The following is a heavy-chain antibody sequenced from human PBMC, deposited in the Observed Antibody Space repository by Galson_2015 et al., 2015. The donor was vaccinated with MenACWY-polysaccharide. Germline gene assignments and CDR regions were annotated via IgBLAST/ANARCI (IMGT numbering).Heavy chain of an antibody. CDR3: ARDPNWGNSFGP. Sequence: SLRLSCAASRFTFSALWMSWVRQAPGKGLEWVALINVDGSQQNYMDSVKGRFAISGDDAKNSLYRQINNLRAEDTAVYYCARDPNWGNSFGPWGQGTLVTVSS. V-gene: IGHV3-7*01. D-gene: IGHD7-27*01. CDR2: INVDGSQQ. J-gene: IGHJ5*02. CDR1: RFTFSALW.